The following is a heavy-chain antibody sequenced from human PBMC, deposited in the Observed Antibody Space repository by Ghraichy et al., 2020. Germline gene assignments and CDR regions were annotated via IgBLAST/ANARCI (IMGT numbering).Heavy chain of an antibody. Sequence: GESLNISCAASGFTFSSYAMSWVRQAPGKGLEWVSTISGSGGSTYYADSVKGRFTISRDNSKNTLNLQMNSLSAEDTAVYYCAKASGGWYFSYFQHWGQGTLVTVSS. CDR3: AKASGGWYFSYFQH. CDR2: ISGSGGST. J-gene: IGHJ1*01. CDR1: GFTFSSYA. D-gene: IGHD6-19*01. V-gene: IGHV3-23*01.